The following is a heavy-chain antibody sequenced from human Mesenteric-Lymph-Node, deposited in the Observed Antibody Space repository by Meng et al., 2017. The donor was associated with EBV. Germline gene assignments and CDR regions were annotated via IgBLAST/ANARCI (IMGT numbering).Heavy chain of an antibody. Sequence: QVQLQKWGAGLLKPSETLSLTCGVYGGSFSGYYWSWIRQPPGKGLEWIGEINHSGVASYNPSLRSRVTISLDTSKNQFSLKLNSVTAADTAVYYCARALYWKLPSFWFDPWGQGTLVTVSS. CDR2: INHSGVA. D-gene: IGHD2-8*02. V-gene: IGHV4-34*01. CDR3: ARALYWKLPSFWFDP. CDR1: GGSFSGYY. J-gene: IGHJ5*02.